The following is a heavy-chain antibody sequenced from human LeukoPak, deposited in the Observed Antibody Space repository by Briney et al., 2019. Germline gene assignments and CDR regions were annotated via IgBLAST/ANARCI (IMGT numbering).Heavy chain of an antibody. CDR3: ARGASDPLTVTTDFDY. CDR2: INHSGST. J-gene: IGHJ4*02. CDR1: GGSFSGYY. Sequence: SETLSLTCAVYGGSFSGYYWSWIRQPPGKGLEWIGEINHSGSTNYNPSLKSRVTISVDTSRNQFSLKLSSVTAAGTAVYYCARGASDPLTVTTDFDYWGQGTLVTVSS. D-gene: IGHD4-17*01. V-gene: IGHV4-34*01.